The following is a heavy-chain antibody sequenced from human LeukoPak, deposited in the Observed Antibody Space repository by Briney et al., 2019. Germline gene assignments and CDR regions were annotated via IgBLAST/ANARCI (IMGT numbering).Heavy chain of an antibody. CDR2: ISGSGGSR. V-gene: IGHV3-23*01. D-gene: IGHD4-17*01. J-gene: IGHJ6*03. Sequence: AGGSLRLSCAASGFTFSSYGMSWVRQAPGKGLEWVAYISGSGGSRYYADPVKGRFTISRDNSKNTLYLQMNSLRAEDTAVYYCAKGVMRTTLYYYMDVCGKGTTVTVSS. CDR1: GFTFSSYG. CDR3: AKGVMRTTLYYYMDV.